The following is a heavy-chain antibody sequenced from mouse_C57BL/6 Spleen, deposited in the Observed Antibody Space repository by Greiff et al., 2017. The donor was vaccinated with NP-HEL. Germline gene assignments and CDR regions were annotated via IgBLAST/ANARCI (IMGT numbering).Heavy chain of an antibody. Sequence: EVKLVESGGGLVKPGGSLKLSCAASGFTFSSYAMSWVRQTPEKRLEWVATISDGGSYTYYLDNVKGRFTISRDNAKNNLYLQMSHLKSEDTAMYYCASNYYGSSYLGYFDVWGTGTTVTVSS. D-gene: IGHD1-1*01. CDR3: ASNYYGSSYLGYFDV. J-gene: IGHJ1*03. CDR1: GFTFSSYA. CDR2: ISDGGSYT. V-gene: IGHV5-4*03.